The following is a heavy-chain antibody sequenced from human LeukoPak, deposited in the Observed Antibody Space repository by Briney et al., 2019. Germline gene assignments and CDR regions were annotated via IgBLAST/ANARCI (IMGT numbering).Heavy chain of an antibody. V-gene: IGHV3-7*01. CDR3: ARALPRGDAFDI. Sequence: PGGSLRLSCAASGFTFSTYWMSWVRQAPGKGLESVAKIKEDGSDKYYVDSVKGRFTISRDNAKNSLYLQMNSLRAEDTAVYYCARALPRGDAFDIWGQGTMVTVSS. CDR2: IKEDGSDK. CDR1: GFTFSTYW. J-gene: IGHJ3*02.